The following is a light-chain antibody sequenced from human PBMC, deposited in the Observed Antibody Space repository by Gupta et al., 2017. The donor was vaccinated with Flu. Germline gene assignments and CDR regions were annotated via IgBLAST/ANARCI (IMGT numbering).Light chain of an antibody. CDR2: DAP. CDR1: QDISNY. Sequence: DIQMTHSPSSLSASVGDRVTITRHASQDISNYLNWYQQKPGKAPKLLTYDAPNVETGVPSRFSGSGSGTDFTFTISSLQTEDHATYSCQQYDKHALSFGGGTKVEIK. V-gene: IGKV1-33*01. J-gene: IGKJ4*01. CDR3: QQYDKHALS.